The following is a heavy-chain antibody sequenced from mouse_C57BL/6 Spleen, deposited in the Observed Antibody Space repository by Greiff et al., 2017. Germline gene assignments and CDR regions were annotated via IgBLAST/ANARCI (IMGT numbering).Heavy chain of an antibody. J-gene: IGHJ2*01. Sequence: EVQVVESGGDLVKPGGSLKLSCAASGFTFSSYGMSWVRQTPDKRLEWVATISSGGSYTYYPASVKGRFTISRDNAKNTLYLQMSSLKSEDTAMYYCARHKDYDPFDYWGQGTTLTVSS. D-gene: IGHD2-4*01. V-gene: IGHV5-6*01. CDR1: GFTFSSYG. CDR3: ARHKDYDPFDY. CDR2: ISSGGSYT.